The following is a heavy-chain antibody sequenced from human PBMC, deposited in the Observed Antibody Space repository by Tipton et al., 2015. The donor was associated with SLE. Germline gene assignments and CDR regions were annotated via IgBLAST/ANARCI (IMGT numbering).Heavy chain of an antibody. J-gene: IGHJ6*02. CDR3: AKDWGIAVAGDWYYGMDV. Sequence: SLRLSCAASGFTFSSYAMHWVRQAPGKGLEWVAVISYDGSNKYYADSVKGRFTISRDNSKNTLYLQMNSLRAEDTALYYCAKDWGIAVAGDWYYGMDVWGQGTTVTVSS. CDR2: ISYDGSNK. CDR1: GFTFSSYA. D-gene: IGHD6-19*01. V-gene: IGHV3-30*04.